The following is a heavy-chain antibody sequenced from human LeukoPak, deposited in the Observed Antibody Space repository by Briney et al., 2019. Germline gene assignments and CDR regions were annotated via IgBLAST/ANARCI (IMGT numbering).Heavy chain of an antibody. V-gene: IGHV4-34*01. J-gene: IGHJ5*02. CDR3: ARGGTTHYYGSGTSP. CDR2: INNSGVT. D-gene: IGHD3-10*01. Sequence: PSETLSLTCAVHNGSFSGYHWTWIRQAPGKGLEWIGEINNSGVTYYNPSLKSRVTISRDTSKIQFSLQLKSVSAADTAVYYCARGGTTHYYGSGTSPWGQGTLVIVSS. CDR1: NGSFSGYH.